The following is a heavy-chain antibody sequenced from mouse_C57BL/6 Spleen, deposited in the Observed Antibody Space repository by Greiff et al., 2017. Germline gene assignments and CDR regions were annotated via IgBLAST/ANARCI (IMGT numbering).Heavy chain of an antibody. D-gene: IGHD2-5*01. CDR3: ARRDYSNSYCSMDY. J-gene: IGHJ4*01. CDR1: GYTFTDTT. Sequence: QVQLQQSDAELVKPGASVKISCKVSGYTFTDTTIHWMKQRPEQGLEWIGYIYPRDGSTKYNEKFKGKATLTTDKSSSSAYLQLNSLTSEYAAVYFCARRDYSNSYCSMDYWGQGTSVTVSS. CDR2: IYPRDGST. V-gene: IGHV1-78*01.